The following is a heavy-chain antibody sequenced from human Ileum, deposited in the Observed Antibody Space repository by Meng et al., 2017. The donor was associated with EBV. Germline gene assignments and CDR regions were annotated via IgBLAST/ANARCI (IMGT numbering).Heavy chain of an antibody. D-gene: IGHD7-27*01. J-gene: IGHJ4*02. CDR3: AKRTGDRGDYFDY. CDR1: GGSITNNNW. V-gene: IGHV4-4*02. Sequence: VRLTEAGLRLVMPSGTLTLTCAVSGGSITNNNWSWVRQPPGQGLEWIGEISQSGSTYYNPSLKRRVTISGDKSKNNFSLRLSSVTAADTAVYYCAKRTGDRGDYFDYWGQGALVTVSS. CDR2: ISQSGST.